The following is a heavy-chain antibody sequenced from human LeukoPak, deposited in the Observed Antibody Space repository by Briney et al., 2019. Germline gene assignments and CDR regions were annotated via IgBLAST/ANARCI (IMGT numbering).Heavy chain of an antibody. V-gene: IGHV4-61*08. D-gene: IGHD3-22*01. J-gene: IGHJ3*02. CDR2: IYYSGST. Sequence: SQTLSLTCTVSGGSISSGGYYWSWIRQPPGKGLEWIGYIYYSGSTNYNPSLKSRVTISVDTSKNQFSLKLSSVTAADTAVYYCARLGSDSSDAFDIWGQGTMVTVSS. CDR1: GGSISSGGYY. CDR3: ARLGSDSSDAFDI.